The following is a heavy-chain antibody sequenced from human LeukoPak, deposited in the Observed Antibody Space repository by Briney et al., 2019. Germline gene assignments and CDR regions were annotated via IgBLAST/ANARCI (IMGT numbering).Heavy chain of an antibody. V-gene: IGHV4-30-4*08. Sequence: PSQTLSLTCTVSGGSISRGDYYWSWIRQPPGKGLEWIGYIYYSGSTYYNPSLKSRVTISVDTSKNQFSLKLSSVTAADTAVYYCARHRSGLYDFWSGYYGSPFDYWGQGTLVTVSS. D-gene: IGHD3-3*01. J-gene: IGHJ4*02. CDR1: GGSISRGDYY. CDR3: ARHRSGLYDFWSGYYGSPFDY. CDR2: IYYSGST.